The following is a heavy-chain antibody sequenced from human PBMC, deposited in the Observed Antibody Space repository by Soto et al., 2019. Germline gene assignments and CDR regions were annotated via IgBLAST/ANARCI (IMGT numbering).Heavy chain of an antibody. D-gene: IGHD6-13*01. Sequence: PGGSLRLSCASSGFTFSSYDMHWVRQATGKGLEWVSAIGTAGDTYYPGSVKGRFTISRENAKNSLYLQMNSLRAGDTAVYYCARAPSMRSSWSYYYYYYVDVWGKGTTVTISS. J-gene: IGHJ6*03. CDR2: IGTAGDT. CDR1: GFTFSSYD. CDR3: ARAPSMRSSWSYYYYYYVDV. V-gene: IGHV3-13*01.